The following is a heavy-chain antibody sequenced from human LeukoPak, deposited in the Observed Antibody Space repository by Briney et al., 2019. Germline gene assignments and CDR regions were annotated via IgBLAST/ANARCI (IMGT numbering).Heavy chain of an antibody. V-gene: IGHV3-7*01. CDR1: GFTFNKFW. CDR3: ARVGRERTFDP. D-gene: IGHD2-15*01. Sequence: PGESLRLSCDASGFTFNKFWMSWVRQGPGKGLVWVVNVQEDGEKENYVVYVRGRFTISRDNAKNTLYQQMNSLRADDTAVYYCARVGRERTFDPWGQRTLVTVSS. J-gene: IGHJ5*02. CDR2: VQEDGEKE.